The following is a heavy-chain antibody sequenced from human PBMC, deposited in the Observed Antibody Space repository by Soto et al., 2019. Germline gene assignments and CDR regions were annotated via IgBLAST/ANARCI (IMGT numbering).Heavy chain of an antibody. J-gene: IGHJ5*02. V-gene: IGHV1-3*01. D-gene: IGHD2-2*02. Sequence: ASVKVSCKASGYTFTSYAMHWVRQAPGQMLEWMGWINAGNGNTKYSQKFQGRVTITRDTSASTAYMELSSLRSEDTAVYYCARDESGVVPAAIKGNWFDPWGQGTLVTVSS. CDR3: ARDESGVVPAAIKGNWFDP. CDR2: INAGNGNT. CDR1: GYTFTSYA.